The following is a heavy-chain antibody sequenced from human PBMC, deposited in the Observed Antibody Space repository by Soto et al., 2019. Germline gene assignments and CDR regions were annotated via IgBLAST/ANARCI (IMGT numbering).Heavy chain of an antibody. CDR2: MNPNSGNT. Sequence: ASVKVSCTSSGYTFTSYDINWVRQATGQGLEWMGWMNPNSGNTGYAQKFQGRVTMTRNTSISTAYMELSSLRSEDTAVYYCAWSPYYDIFIADPWGQGNLVTV. V-gene: IGHV1-8*01. CDR1: GYTFTSYD. CDR3: AWSPYYDIFIADP. D-gene: IGHD3-9*01. J-gene: IGHJ5*02.